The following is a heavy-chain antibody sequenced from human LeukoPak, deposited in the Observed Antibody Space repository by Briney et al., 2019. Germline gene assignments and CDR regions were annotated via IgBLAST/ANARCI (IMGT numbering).Heavy chain of an antibody. D-gene: IGHD3-10*01. CDR2: IGASGGST. CDR3: AKAVSITMVRGAENDAFDI. CDR1: GFTFSSCA. V-gene: IGHV3-23*01. Sequence: PGGSLRLSCAASGFTFSSCAMTWVRQAPGKGLEWVSIIGASGGSTYYADSVKGRFTISRDNSKNTLYLHMNSLRAEDTAVYYCAKAVSITMVRGAENDAFDIWGQGTMVTVSS. J-gene: IGHJ3*02.